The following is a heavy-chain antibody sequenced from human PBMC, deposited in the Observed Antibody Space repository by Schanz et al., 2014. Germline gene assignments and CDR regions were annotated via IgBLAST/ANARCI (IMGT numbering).Heavy chain of an antibody. Sequence: EVQLAESGGGLVKPGGSLRLSCTASGFAVDNYYMSCVRQAPGRGLEWVSIIFTDGRTYYADSVKGRFTISRDNAKNTLYLQMNSLRAEDTAVYYCARKVVATIGGYYDNWGQGTLVIVSS. D-gene: IGHD5-12*01. V-gene: IGHV3-53*01. CDR2: IFTDGRT. J-gene: IGHJ4*02. CDR1: GFAVDNYY. CDR3: ARKVVATIGGYYDN.